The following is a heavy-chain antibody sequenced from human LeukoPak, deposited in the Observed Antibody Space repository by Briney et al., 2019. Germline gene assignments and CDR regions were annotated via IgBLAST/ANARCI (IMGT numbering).Heavy chain of an antibody. Sequence: GGSLRLSCAASGFTFSSYSMNWVRQAPGKGLEWVSYISSSSSTIYYADSVKGRFTISRDNAKNSLYLQMNSLRAEDTAVYYCARGIAVALVDYWGQGTLVTVSS. CDR2: ISSSSSTI. V-gene: IGHV3-48*01. J-gene: IGHJ4*02. CDR1: GFTFSSYS. CDR3: ARGIAVALVDY. D-gene: IGHD6-19*01.